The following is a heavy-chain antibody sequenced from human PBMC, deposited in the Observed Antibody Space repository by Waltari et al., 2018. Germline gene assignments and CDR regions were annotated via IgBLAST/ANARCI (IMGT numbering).Heavy chain of an antibody. Sequence: EVQLVESGGGLVQPGGSLRLSCAASGFTFSSYAMSWVRQAPGKGLEWVSAISGSGGRTYYADSVKGRFTISRDNSKNTLYLQMNSLRAEDTAVYYCAISPYCSGGSCYGMDVWGQGTTVTVSS. J-gene: IGHJ6*02. CDR2: ISGSGGRT. V-gene: IGHV3-23*04. CDR3: AISPYCSGGSCYGMDV. CDR1: GFTFSSYA. D-gene: IGHD2-15*01.